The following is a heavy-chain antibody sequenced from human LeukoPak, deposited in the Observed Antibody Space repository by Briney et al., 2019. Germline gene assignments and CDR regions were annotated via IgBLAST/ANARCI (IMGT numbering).Heavy chain of an antibody. V-gene: IGHV3-30*04. CDR1: GFTFSNYI. D-gene: IGHD3-22*01. J-gene: IGHJ4*02. CDR2: ILENGSNQ. Sequence: PGGSLRLSCAASGFTFSNYIMHWVRQAPGKGLDWVAVILENGSNQYYADSVKGRFTISRDNSKNTLYLQMNSLRAEDTAVYYCAKVGGSSGYYDFDYWGQGTLVTVSS. CDR3: AKVGGSSGYYDFDY.